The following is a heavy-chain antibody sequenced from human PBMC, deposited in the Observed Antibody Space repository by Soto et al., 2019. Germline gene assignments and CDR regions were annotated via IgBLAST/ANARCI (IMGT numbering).Heavy chain of an antibody. J-gene: IGHJ4*02. Sequence: SQTLSLTCAISGDSVSSNSAAWNWIRQSPSRGLEWLGRTYYRSKWYNDYAVSVKSRITINPDTSKNQFSLQLNSVTPEDTAVYYCARVDMITFGGVIVIPDLGFDYWGQGTLVTVSS. CDR1: GDSVSSNSAA. CDR2: TYYRSKWYN. V-gene: IGHV6-1*01. D-gene: IGHD3-16*02. CDR3: ARVDMITFGGVIVIPDLGFDY.